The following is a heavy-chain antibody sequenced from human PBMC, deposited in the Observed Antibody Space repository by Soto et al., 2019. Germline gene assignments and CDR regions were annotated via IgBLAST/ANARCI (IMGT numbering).Heavy chain of an antibody. D-gene: IGHD3-3*01. CDR2: ISAYNGNT. CDR1: GYTFTSYG. V-gene: IGHV1-18*01. J-gene: IGHJ6*03. Sequence: ASVKVSCKASGYTFTSYGISWVRQAPGQGLEWMGWISAYNGNTNYAQKLQGRVTMTTDTSTCTAYMELRSLRSDDTAVYYCARARISLTIFGVVIQNYYMDVWGKGTTVTVSS. CDR3: ARARISLTIFGVVIQNYYMDV.